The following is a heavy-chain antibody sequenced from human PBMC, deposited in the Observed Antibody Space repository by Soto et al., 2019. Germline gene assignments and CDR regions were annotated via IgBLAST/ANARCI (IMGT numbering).Heavy chain of an antibody. CDR3: ARLTSQGPRFDS. J-gene: IGHJ4*02. CDR2: IYQSGKT. V-gene: IGHV4-4*02. CDR1: CASVSSSDW. Sequence: SETLSLTCAVSCASVSSSDWWAWVRQPPGKGLQWIGEIYQSGKTNYNPSLESRVTMSIDRSMNEFSLKVTSLTAADTAVYYCARLTSQGPRFDSWGQGSLVTVSS.